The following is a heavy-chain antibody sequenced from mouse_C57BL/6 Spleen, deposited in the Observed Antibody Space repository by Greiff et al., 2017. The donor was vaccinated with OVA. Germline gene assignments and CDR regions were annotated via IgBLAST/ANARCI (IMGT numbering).Heavy chain of an antibody. Sequence: EVQGVESGGGLVQPGGSLKLSCAASGFTFSDYYMYWVRQTPEKRLEWVAYISNGGGSTYYPDTVKGRFTISRDNAKNTLYLQMSRLKSEDTAMYYCARDPHYYGSLFAYWGQGTLVTVSA. J-gene: IGHJ3*01. CDR3: ARDPHYYGSLFAY. D-gene: IGHD1-1*01. V-gene: IGHV5-12*01. CDR2: ISNGGGST. CDR1: GFTFSDYY.